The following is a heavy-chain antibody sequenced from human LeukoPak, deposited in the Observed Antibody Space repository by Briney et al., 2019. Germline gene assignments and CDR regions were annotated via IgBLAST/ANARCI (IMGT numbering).Heavy chain of an antibody. CDR2: TSYDGSNK. V-gene: IGHV3-30-3*01. CDR3: ARGTYCSGGSCYSPLLGMDV. CDR1: RFTFSSYA. D-gene: IGHD2-15*01. Sequence: PGGSLRLSCAVSRFTFSSYAMHWVRQAPGKGPEWVAVTSYDGSNKYYADSVKGRFTISRDNSKNTLYLQMNSLRAEDTAVYFCARGTYCSGGSCYSPLLGMDVWGQGTTVTVSS. J-gene: IGHJ6*02.